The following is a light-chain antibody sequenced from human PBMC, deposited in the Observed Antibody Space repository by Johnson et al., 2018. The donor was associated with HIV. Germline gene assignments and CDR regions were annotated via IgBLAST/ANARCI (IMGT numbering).Light chain of an antibody. V-gene: IGLV1-51*02. J-gene: IGLJ1*01. CDR2: ENN. CDR1: SSNIGNNY. CDR3: GTWDSSLSAGGV. Sequence: QSVLTQPPSVSAAPGQKVTISCSVSSSNIGNNYVSWYQQLPGTAPKLLIHENNKRPSGIPDRFSGSKSGTSATLGITGLQTGDEADYYCGTWDSSLSAGGVFGTGTKVTVL.